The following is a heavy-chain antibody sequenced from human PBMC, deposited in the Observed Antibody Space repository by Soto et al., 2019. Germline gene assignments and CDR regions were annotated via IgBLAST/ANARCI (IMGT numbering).Heavy chain of an antibody. V-gene: IGHV4-4*02. CDR3: ARVVLGCSGGSCYSGYYYMDV. CDR2: IYHSGST. J-gene: IGHJ6*03. CDR1: SGSISSSNW. D-gene: IGHD2-15*01. Sequence: QVQLQESGPGLVKPSGTLSLTCAVSSGSISSSNWSSWVRQPPGKGLEWIGEIYHSGSTNYNPSLKSRVTISVDKSKNQFSLKLSSVTAADTAVYYCARVVLGCSGGSCYSGYYYMDVWGKGTTVTVSS.